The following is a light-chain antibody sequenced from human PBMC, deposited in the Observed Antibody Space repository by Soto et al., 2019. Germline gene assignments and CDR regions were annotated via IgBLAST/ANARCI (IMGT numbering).Light chain of an antibody. CDR3: AAWDDSLNGWV. V-gene: IGLV1-44*01. J-gene: IGLJ3*02. CDR1: SSSIGSNT. CDR2: SNN. Sequence: QLVLTQPPSASGTPGQRVSISCSGSSSSIGSNTVSWYQQLPGTAPKLLIYSNNQRPSGVPDRFSGSKSGTSASLAISGLQSEDEADYYCAAWDDSLNGWVFGGGTKVTVL.